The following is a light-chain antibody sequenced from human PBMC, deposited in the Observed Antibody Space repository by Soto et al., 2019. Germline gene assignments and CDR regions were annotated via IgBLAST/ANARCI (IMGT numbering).Light chain of an antibody. J-gene: IGLJ2*01. Sequence: QSVLTQPASVSGSPGRSVTISCTGTSTDVGDFNYVSWYQHLPGRAPKLIIYDVSNRPSGISYRFSASKSGRTASLTISGLEAEDEDDYYCSSYSSSTTHVVFGGGTQLTVL. V-gene: IGLV2-14*03. CDR3: SSYSSSTTHVV. CDR1: STDVGDFNY. CDR2: DVS.